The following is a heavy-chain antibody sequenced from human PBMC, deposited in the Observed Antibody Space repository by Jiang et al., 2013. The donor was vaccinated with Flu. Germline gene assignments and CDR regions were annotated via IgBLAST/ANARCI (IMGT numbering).Heavy chain of an antibody. CDR3: ASFTAMVNYFDY. CDR2: IYYSGST. Sequence: GPGLVKPSETLSLTCTVSGGSISSYYWSWIRQPPGKGLEWIGYIYYSGSTNYNPSLKSRVTISVDTSKNQFSLKLSSVTAADTAVYYCASFTAMVNYFDYWGQGTLVTVSS. D-gene: IGHD5-18*01. J-gene: IGHJ4*02. V-gene: IGHV4-59*01. CDR1: GGSISSYY.